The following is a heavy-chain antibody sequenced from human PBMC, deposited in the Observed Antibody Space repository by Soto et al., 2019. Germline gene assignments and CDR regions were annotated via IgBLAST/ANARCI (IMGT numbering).Heavy chain of an antibody. J-gene: IGHJ6*02. V-gene: IGHV3-30*03. CDR2: ISNDALNK. CDR1: GFTFSGYG. Sequence: QVQLVESGGGVVQPGRSLRLSCAASGFTFSGYGMHWVRQAPGKGLEWVAVISNDALNKYYADSVKGRFAISRDDSKNTLYLQINSLRAEDTSVYYCARPRRDYYYYYGMDVWGQGTTVTVSS. CDR3: ARPRRDYYYYYGMDV.